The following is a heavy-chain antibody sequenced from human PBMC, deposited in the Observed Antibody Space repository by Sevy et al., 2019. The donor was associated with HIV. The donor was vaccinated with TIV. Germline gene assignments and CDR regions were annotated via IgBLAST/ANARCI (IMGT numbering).Heavy chain of an antibody. D-gene: IGHD6-19*01. CDR1: GGTFSSYA. Sequence: ASVKVSCKASGGTFSSYAISWVRQAPGQGLEWMGGIIPILGTANYAQKFQGRVTITADESTSTAYMELSSLRSEDTAVYYCARDYLCYSSGGYLGHWFDPWGQGTLVTVSS. V-gene: IGHV1-69*13. CDR3: ARDYLCYSSGGYLGHWFDP. CDR2: IIPILGTA. J-gene: IGHJ5*02.